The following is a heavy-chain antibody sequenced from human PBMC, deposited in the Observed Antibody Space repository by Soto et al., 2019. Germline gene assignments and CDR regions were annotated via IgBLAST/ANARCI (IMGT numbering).Heavy chain of an antibody. J-gene: IGHJ3*02. CDR3: ARRHNGWSFDI. D-gene: IGHD2-15*01. Sequence: PGESLKISCEGFAYSFTIYWIGWVRQMPGKGLEWMGIIYPGDSDTRYSPSFQGQVTMSADKSISTAYLQFSSLRASDTAMYYCARRHNGWSFDIWGQGTMVTVSS. CDR2: IYPGDSDT. V-gene: IGHV5-51*01. CDR1: AYSFTIYW.